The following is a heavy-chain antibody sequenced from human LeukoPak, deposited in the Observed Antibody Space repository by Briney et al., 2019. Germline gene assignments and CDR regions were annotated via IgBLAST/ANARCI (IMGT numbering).Heavy chain of an antibody. CDR3: ASRTSYDSSDWYFDL. V-gene: IGHV3-53*04. J-gene: IGHJ2*01. CDR2: IYSGGST. CDR1: GFTVSSNC. Sequence: GGSLRLSCAPSGFTVSSNCMIWVRQAPGKGLEWVSVIYSGGSTYYADPVKGRFTISRHNSQNTLYLQMNTLRVEDTAVYYCASRTSYDSSDWYFDLWGRGTLVTVSS. D-gene: IGHD3-22*01.